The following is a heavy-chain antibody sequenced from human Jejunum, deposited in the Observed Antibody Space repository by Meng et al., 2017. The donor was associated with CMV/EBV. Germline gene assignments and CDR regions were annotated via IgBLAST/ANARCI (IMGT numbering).Heavy chain of an antibody. V-gene: IGHV3-23*01. D-gene: IGHD2-8*02. J-gene: IGHJ4*02. CDR1: GFAVTSVA. CDR2: VSGTGGGTP. CDR3: AKSTANTWSTFDS. Sequence: GFAVTSVAMAWVRQAPGRGPEWVSTVSGTGGGTPYCAHSVKGRFNISKDSAENTLYPQMNSLRAEDTAIYYCAKSTANTWSTFDSWGQGTRVTVSS.